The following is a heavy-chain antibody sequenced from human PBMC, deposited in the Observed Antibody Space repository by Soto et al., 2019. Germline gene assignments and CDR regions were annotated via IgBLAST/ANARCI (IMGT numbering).Heavy chain of an antibody. V-gene: IGHV3-21*01. CDR2: ITTSSDV. Sequence: DVQLVESGGGLVKPGGSLRLSCAASGFTFSRYSMTWVRQTPGKGLEWVSSITTSSDVYYADSLKGRFTISRYNAKNSRYLQMNTLRDEDTAVYYCATDYYFDTSARIGAFDIWGQGTMVTVSS. J-gene: IGHJ3*02. D-gene: IGHD3-22*01. CDR3: ATDYYFDTSARIGAFDI. CDR1: GFTFSRYS.